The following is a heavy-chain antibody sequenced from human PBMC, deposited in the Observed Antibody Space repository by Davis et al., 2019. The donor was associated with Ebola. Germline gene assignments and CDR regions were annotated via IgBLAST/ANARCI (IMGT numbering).Heavy chain of an antibody. D-gene: IGHD1-1*01. CDR1: GYTFTSYY. V-gene: IGHV1-18*04. CDR3: ARAQFPTTSDH. CDR2: IGAHNDNT. J-gene: IGHJ4*02. Sequence: ASVKVSCKASGYTFTSYYISWVRQAPGQGPEWMGWIGAHNDNTKYAPKFQGRVTMTTDTSTSTAYMELRGLRSDDTAVYYCARAQFPTTSDHWGQGTLVTVSS.